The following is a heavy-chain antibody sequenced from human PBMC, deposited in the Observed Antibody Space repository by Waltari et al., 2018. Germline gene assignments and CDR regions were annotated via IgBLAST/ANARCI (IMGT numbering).Heavy chain of an antibody. CDR2: IYYSGST. D-gene: IGHD1-26*01. V-gene: IGHV4-59*11. CDR3: ARGSVGATDDY. J-gene: IGHJ4*02. Sequence: QVQLQESGPGLVKPSETLSLTCTVSGGSISSHYWSWIRQPPGKGLEWIGYIYYSGSTNYNPALKSRVTISVDTSKNQFSLKLSSVTAADTAVYYCARGSVGATDDYCGQGPLVTVSS. CDR1: GGSISSHY.